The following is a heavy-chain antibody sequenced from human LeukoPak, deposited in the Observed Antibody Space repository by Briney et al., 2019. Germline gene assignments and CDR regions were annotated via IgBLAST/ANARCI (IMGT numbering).Heavy chain of an antibody. Sequence: PGGSLRLSCTGAGFTFATYTFNWVRQAPGKGLVWVSHINSDGSSTNYADSVKGRFTISRDNSKNTLYLQMNSLRAEDTAVYYCARSRSDAFDIWGQGTMVTVSS. J-gene: IGHJ3*02. CDR2: INSDGSST. CDR3: ARSRSDAFDI. CDR1: GFTFATYT. V-gene: IGHV3-74*01.